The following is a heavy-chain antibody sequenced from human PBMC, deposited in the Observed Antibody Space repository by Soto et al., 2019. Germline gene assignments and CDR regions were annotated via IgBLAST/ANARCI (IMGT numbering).Heavy chain of an antibody. V-gene: IGHV4-59*01. CDR1: GGSISSYY. CDR2: IYYSGST. Sequence: SETLSLTCTVSGGSISSYYWSWIRQPPGKGLEWIGYIYYSGSTNYIPSLKSRVTISVDTSKNQFSLKLSSVTAADTAVYYCARVRGPVFIAAAGYFDYWGQGTLVTVSS. D-gene: IGHD6-13*01. CDR3: ARVRGPVFIAAAGYFDY. J-gene: IGHJ4*02.